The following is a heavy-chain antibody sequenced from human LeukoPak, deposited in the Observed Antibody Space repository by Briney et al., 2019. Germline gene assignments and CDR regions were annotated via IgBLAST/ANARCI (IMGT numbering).Heavy chain of an antibody. Sequence: ASVKVSCKASGYTFTSYDINWVRQATGQGLEWMGWMNPNSGNTGYAQKFQGRVTMTTDTSTSTAYMELRSLRSDDTAVYYCARGAMTTVTTYLDYWGQGTLVTVSS. V-gene: IGHV1-8*01. D-gene: IGHD4-11*01. CDR3: ARGAMTTVTTYLDY. J-gene: IGHJ4*02. CDR2: MNPNSGNT. CDR1: GYTFTSYD.